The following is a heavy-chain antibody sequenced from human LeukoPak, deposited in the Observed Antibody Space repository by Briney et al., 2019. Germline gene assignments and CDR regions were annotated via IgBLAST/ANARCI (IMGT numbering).Heavy chain of an antibody. Sequence: GGSLRLSCAASGFTFSSYWMSWVRQAPGKGLEWVANIKKDGSEKYYVDSVKGRFTISRDNAKTSLYLQMNSLRAEDTAVYYCARQEAVTMVRGVIIGIDYWGQGTLVTVSS. D-gene: IGHD3-10*01. CDR3: ARQEAVTMVRGVIIGIDY. CDR1: GFTFSSYW. V-gene: IGHV3-7*01. CDR2: IKKDGSEK. J-gene: IGHJ4*02.